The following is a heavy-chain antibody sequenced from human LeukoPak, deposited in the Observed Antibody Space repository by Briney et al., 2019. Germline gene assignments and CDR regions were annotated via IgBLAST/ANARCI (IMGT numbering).Heavy chain of an antibody. J-gene: IGHJ4*02. CDR2: IYPGDSDT. CDR1: GYSFTSYW. D-gene: IGHD3-22*01. CDR3: ARRGRGYYYDSSGYYYVDY. Sequence: GESLKISCKGSGYSFTSYWIGWVRQMPGKSLEWMGNIYPGDSDTRYSPSFQGQVTISADKSISTAYLQWSSLKASDTAMYYCARRGRGYYYDSSGYYYVDYWGQGTLVTVSS. V-gene: IGHV5-51*01.